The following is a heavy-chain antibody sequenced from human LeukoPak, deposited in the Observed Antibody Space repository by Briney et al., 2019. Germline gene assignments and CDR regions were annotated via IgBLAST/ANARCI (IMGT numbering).Heavy chain of an antibody. Sequence: GGSLRLSCTGSGPNVSDCAVNWVRQAPGRGLEWVSYLSNSGNTIYYAASVRARFTISRDDAKNSVFLQMNTLRDEDTAVYYCAISPLTADCWTKYASYGLDVWGQGTTVTVSS. CDR1: GPNVSDCA. CDR2: LSNSGNTI. CDR3: AISPLTADCWTKYASYGLDV. J-gene: IGHJ6*02. V-gene: IGHV3-48*02. D-gene: IGHD2-21*01.